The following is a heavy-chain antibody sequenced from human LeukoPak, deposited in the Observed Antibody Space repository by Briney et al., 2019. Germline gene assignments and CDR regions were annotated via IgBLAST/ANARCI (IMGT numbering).Heavy chain of an antibody. CDR3: ARAYSNFPYYYYYYGMDV. J-gene: IGHJ6*02. D-gene: IGHD4-4*01. V-gene: IGHV4-34*01. CDR2: NKHSGST. Sequence: SETLSPTRAVYGGAFSGYYWSWIRPPPRKGVGWIGGNKHSGSTNYNPSLKSRVTISVDTSKNQFSLELSSVTAADTAVYYCARAYSNFPYYYYYYGMDVWGQGTTVTVSS. CDR1: GGAFSGYY.